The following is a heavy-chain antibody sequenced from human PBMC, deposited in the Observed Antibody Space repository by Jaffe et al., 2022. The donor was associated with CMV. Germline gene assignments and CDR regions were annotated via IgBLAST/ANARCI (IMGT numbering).Heavy chain of an antibody. CDR2: IRSKANSYAT. CDR1: GFTFSGSA. V-gene: IGHV3-73*01. J-gene: IGHJ6*03. CDR3: TGIVVVPSYYMDV. Sequence: EVQLVESGGGLVQPGGSLKLSCAASGFTFSGSAMHWVRQASGKGLEWVGRIRSKANSYATAYAASVKGRFTISRDDSKNTAYLQMNSLKTEDTAVYYCTGIVVVPSYYMDVWGKGTTVTVSS. D-gene: IGHD2-2*01.